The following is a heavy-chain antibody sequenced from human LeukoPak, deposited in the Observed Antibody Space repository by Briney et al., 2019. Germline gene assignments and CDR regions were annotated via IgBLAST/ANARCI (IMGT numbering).Heavy chain of an antibody. J-gene: IGHJ4*02. CDR3: ARASSSAAIDY. CDR1: GFTFNFYA. Sequence: GRSLRLSCAASGFTFNFYAMHWVRQAPGKGLEWVAVISFDGNKKYYADSVKGRFTISRDNSKNTLYLQMNGLRAEDTAVYYCARASSSAAIDYWGQGTLVTVSS. D-gene: IGHD6-25*01. V-gene: IGHV3-30*04. CDR2: ISFDGNKK.